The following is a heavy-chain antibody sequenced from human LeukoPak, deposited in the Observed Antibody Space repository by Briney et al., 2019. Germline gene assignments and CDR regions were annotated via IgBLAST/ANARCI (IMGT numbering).Heavy chain of an antibody. J-gene: IGHJ6*04. Sequence: SETLSLTCTGSGGSISSYYWSWIRQPPGKGLEWIGYIYYSGSTNYNPSLKSRVTISVDTSKNQFSLKLTSVTAADTAVYYCARDAYVSYYYYGMDVWGKGTTVTVSS. D-gene: IGHD3-16*01. V-gene: IGHV4-59*01. CDR2: IYYSGST. CDR3: ARDAYVSYYYYGMDV. CDR1: GGSISSYY.